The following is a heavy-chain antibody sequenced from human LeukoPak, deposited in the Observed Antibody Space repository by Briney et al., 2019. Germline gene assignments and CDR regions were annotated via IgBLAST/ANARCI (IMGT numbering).Heavy chain of an antibody. J-gene: IGHJ3*02. CDR2: IYYRVGT. V-gene: IGHV4-39*07. CDR1: GGSISSSRYY. CDR3: ARDLAMIVVTGAFDI. D-gene: IGHD3-22*01. Sequence: SETLSLTCIVPGGSISSSRYYWGWIRQPPGKGLEWMGGIYYRVGTSYNPSLKSRVTISVATSKNQSSLQLSSVTAEDTAVYYCARDLAMIVVTGAFDIWGQGTMVTVSS.